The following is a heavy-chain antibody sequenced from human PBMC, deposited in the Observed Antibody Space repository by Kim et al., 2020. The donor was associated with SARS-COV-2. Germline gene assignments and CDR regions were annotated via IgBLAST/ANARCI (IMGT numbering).Heavy chain of an antibody. Sequence: GGSLRLSCVASGFTFSSYAMSWVRQAPGKGLEWVSSITDSGGSTSYAASVKGRFTISRDNSKNTLYLQMNSLRAEDTALYYCAKSGQLDNWGQGTLVTVSS. V-gene: IGHV3-23*01. CDR3: AKSGQLDN. J-gene: IGHJ4*02. CDR1: GFTFSSYA. D-gene: IGHD5-12*01. CDR2: ITDSGGST.